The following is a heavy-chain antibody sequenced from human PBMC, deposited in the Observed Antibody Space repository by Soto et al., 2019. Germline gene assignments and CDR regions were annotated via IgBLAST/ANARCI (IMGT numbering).Heavy chain of an antibody. CDR2: ISGSGGST. V-gene: IGHV3-23*01. CDR1: GFTFSSYA. CDR3: AKFPSGWYRARFDY. J-gene: IGHJ4*02. Sequence: QPGGSLRLSCAASGFTFSSYAMSWVRQAPGKGLEWVSAISGSGGSTYYADSVKGRFTISRDNSKNTLYLQMSSLRAEDTAVYYCAKFPSGWYRARFDYWGQGTLVTVSS. D-gene: IGHD6-19*01.